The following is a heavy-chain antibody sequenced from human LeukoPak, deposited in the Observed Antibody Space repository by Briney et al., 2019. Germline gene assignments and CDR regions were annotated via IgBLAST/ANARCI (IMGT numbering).Heavy chain of an antibody. CDR1: GGSISSYY. J-gene: IGHJ5*02. V-gene: IGHV4-59*01. CDR2: IYYSGST. Sequence: SETLSLTCTVSGGSISSYYWSWIRQPPGKGLEWIGYIYYSGSTNYNPSLKSRVTISVDTSKNQFSLKLSSVTAADTAVYYCARGMRIAVAGTGWFDPWGQGTLVTVSS. D-gene: IGHD6-19*01. CDR3: ARGMRIAVAGTGWFDP.